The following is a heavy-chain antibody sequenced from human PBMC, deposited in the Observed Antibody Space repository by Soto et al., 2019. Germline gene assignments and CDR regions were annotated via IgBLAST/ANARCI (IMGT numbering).Heavy chain of an antibody. CDR3: AKGTSPRIAAAGTGLDY. CDR1: GFTFDDYA. CDR2: ISWNSGSI. D-gene: IGHD6-13*01. V-gene: IGHV3-9*01. Sequence: VQLVESGGGLVQPGRSLRLSCAASGFTFDDYAMHWVRQAPGKGLEWVSGISWNSGSIGYADSVKGRFTISRDNAKNSLYLQMNSLRAEDTALYYCAKGTSPRIAAAGTGLDYWGQGTLVTVSS. J-gene: IGHJ4*02.